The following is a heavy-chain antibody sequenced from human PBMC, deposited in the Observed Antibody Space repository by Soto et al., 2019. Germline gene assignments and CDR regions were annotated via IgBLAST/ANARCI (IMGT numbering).Heavy chain of an antibody. J-gene: IGHJ1*01. CDR1: GFTFSSYS. CDR2: ISSSSSYI. Sequence: GGSLRLSCAASGFTFSSYSMNWVRQAPGKGLEWVSSISSSSSYIYYADSVKGRFTISRDNAKNSLYLQMNSLRAEDTAVYYCARVGTTVTTREYFQHWGQGTLVTVSS. CDR3: ARVGTTVTTREYFQH. V-gene: IGHV3-21*01. D-gene: IGHD4-17*01.